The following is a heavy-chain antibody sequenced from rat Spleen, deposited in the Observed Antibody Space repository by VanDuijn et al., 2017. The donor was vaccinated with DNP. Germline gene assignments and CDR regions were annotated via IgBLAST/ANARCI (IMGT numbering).Heavy chain of an antibody. CDR1: GFTFSTAW. CDR3: ASYYGYNYWYFDV. Sequence: EVQVLESGGGLVQPGNSLKLSCATSGFTFSTAWMYWYRRFPEKRLEWVARIKAKSNNYATDYAESVKGRFTISRDDSKSSIYLQMNNLKEEDTAIYYCASYYGYNYWYFDVWGPGTMVTVSS. D-gene: IGHD1-9*01. J-gene: IGHJ1*01. V-gene: IGHV6-6*01. CDR2: IKAKSNNYAT.